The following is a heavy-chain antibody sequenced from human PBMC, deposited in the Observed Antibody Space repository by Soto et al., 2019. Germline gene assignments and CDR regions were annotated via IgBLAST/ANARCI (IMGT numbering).Heavy chain of an antibody. J-gene: IGHJ6*03. V-gene: IGHV1-46*03. CDR2: INPSGGST. CDR1: GYTFTSYY. CDR3: ARDQEPSTLYYDYYYMDV. Sequence: QVQLVQSGAEVKKPGASVTVSCKASGYTFTSYYIHWVRQAPGQGIEWVGIINPSGGSTSYAQKFQGRVTMTRDTSTSTVYMEVSGLRSEDTAVYYCARDQEPSTLYYDYYYMDVWGKGTTVTVSS.